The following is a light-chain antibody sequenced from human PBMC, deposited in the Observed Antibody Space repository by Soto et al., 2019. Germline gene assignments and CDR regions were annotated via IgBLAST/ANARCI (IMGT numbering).Light chain of an antibody. CDR2: EGN. V-gene: IGLV2-8*01. CDR1: SSDVGAYNY. J-gene: IGLJ1*01. CDR3: CSYAGDSIYV. Sequence: QSALTQPPSASGSPGQSVTISCTGSSSDVGAYNYVSWYQHHPGKAPKVIIYEGNKRPSGVSNRFSGSKSGNTASLTISGLQAEDEADYYCCSYAGDSIYVFGTGTKLTVL.